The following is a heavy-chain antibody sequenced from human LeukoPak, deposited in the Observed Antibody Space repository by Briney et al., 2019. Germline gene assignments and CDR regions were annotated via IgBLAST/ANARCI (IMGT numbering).Heavy chain of an antibody. V-gene: IGHV4-34*01. J-gene: IGHJ4*02. CDR3: ARGRGSSSKGLGGY. Sequence: SETLSLTCAVYGGSFSGYYWSWIRQPPGKGLEWIGEINHSGSTTYNPSLKSRVTISVDTSKNQFSLKLSSVTAADTAVYYCARGRGSSSKGLGGYWGQGTLVTVSS. D-gene: IGHD6-6*01. CDR1: GGSFSGYY. CDR2: INHSGST.